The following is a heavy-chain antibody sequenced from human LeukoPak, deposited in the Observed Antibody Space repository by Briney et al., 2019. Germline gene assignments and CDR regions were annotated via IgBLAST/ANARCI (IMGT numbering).Heavy chain of an antibody. CDR2: IKQDGSEK. V-gene: IGHV3-7*01. Sequence: GSLRLSCAASGFTFSRYWMSWVRQAPGKGLEWVANIKQDGSEKNYVDSVKGRFTISRDNAKNSLYLQMNSLRVEDTAVYYCASPQGDSSGWYFDYWGQGTLVTVSS. D-gene: IGHD6-25*01. CDR1: GFTFSRYW. CDR3: ASPQGDSSGWYFDY. J-gene: IGHJ4*02.